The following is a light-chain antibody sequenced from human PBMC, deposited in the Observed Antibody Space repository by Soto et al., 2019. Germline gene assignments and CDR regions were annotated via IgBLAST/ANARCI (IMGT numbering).Light chain of an antibody. CDR3: QQYNLYLSYT. Sequence: DIPITQSPSTLSASVGDRVTITCRATQSVSRWLAWYQQKPGRAPKLLIYDASTLESGVPSRFSGGGSGTQFTLTNSSLQPEDFATYYCQQYNLYLSYTFGQGTKLQIK. J-gene: IGKJ2*01. V-gene: IGKV1-5*01. CDR2: DAS. CDR1: QSVSRW.